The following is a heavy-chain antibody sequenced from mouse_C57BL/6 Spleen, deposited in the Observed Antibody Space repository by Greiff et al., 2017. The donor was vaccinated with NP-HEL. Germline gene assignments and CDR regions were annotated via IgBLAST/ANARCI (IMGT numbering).Heavy chain of an antibody. CDR1: GFNIKDYY. V-gene: IGHV14-1*01. CDR2: IDPEDGDT. CDR3: TGQYYGRGPYFDY. Sequence: VQLQQSGAELVRPGASVKLSCTASGFNIKDYYMHWVKQRPEQGLEWIGRIDPEDGDTEYAPKFQGKATMTADTSSNTAYLQLSSLTSEDTAVYYCTGQYYGRGPYFDYWGQGTTLTVSS. D-gene: IGHD1-1*01. J-gene: IGHJ2*01.